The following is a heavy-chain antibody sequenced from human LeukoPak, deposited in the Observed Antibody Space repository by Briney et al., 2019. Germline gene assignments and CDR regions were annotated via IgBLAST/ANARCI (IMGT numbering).Heavy chain of an antibody. CDR2: IIPILGIA. CDR1: GGTFSSYA. D-gene: IGHD1-1*01. J-gene: IGHJ4*02. CDR3: ARGRQYGWNDVDSSY. Sequence: SVKVSCKASGGTFSSYAISSVRQAPGQGLEWMGRIIPILGIANYAQKFQGRVTITADKSTSTAYMELSSLRSEDTAVYYCARGRQYGWNDVDSSYWGQGTLVTVSS. V-gene: IGHV1-69*04.